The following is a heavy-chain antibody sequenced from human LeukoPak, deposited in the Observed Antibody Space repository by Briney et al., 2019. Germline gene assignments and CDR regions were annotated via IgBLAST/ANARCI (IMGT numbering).Heavy chain of an antibody. CDR1: GGSISSSIYY. J-gene: IGHJ4*02. Sequence: PSETLSLTCIVSGGSISSSIYYWGWIRQPPGKGLEWIGNIYYSGSTYYNPSLKSRLTISVDTSKNQFSRKLSPVTAADTAMYYCARDGIYGETADYWGQGTLVTVSS. V-gene: IGHV4-39*02. CDR2: IYYSGST. D-gene: IGHD4-17*01. CDR3: ARDGIYGETADY.